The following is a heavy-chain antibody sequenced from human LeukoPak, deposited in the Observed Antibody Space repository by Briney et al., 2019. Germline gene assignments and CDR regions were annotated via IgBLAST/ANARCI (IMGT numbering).Heavy chain of an antibody. CDR1: GGSISSYY. V-gene: IGHV4-59*01. CDR3: ARVGYDSSGYYYYYMDV. Sequence: SETLSLTCTVSGGSISSYYWSWIRQPPGKGLEWIGYIYYSGSTNYNPSLKSRVTISVDTSKNQFSLKLSSVAAADTAVYYCARVGYDSSGYYYYYMDVWGKGTTVTVSS. J-gene: IGHJ6*03. D-gene: IGHD3-22*01. CDR2: IYYSGST.